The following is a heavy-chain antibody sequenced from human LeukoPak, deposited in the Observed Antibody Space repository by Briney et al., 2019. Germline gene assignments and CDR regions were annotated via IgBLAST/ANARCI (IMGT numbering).Heavy chain of an antibody. V-gene: IGHV1-2*02. J-gene: IGHJ5*02. Sequence: GGSLRLSCAASGYTFTGYYMHWVRQAPGQGLEWMGWINPNSGGTNYAQKFQGRVTMTRDTSISTAYMELSRLRSDDTAVYYCARDWSAVAGTAWFDPWGQGTLVTVSS. CDR1: GYTFTGYY. CDR3: ARDWSAVAGTAWFDP. D-gene: IGHD6-19*01. CDR2: INPNSGGT.